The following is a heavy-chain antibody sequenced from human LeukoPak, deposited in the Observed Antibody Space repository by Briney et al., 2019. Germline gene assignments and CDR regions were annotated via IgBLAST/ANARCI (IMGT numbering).Heavy chain of an antibody. V-gene: IGHV5-51*01. D-gene: IGHD3-22*01. Sequence: GESLKISCRGSGYNFISYSIVWVRQMPGKGLEWMGVIFPGDSDTRYSPSFQGQVTISADKSISTAFLQWRSLKASDTAMYYCARREYYESSGYPFDYWGLGTLVTVSS. CDR2: IFPGDSDT. J-gene: IGHJ4*02. CDR3: ARREYYESSGYPFDY. CDR1: GYNFISYS.